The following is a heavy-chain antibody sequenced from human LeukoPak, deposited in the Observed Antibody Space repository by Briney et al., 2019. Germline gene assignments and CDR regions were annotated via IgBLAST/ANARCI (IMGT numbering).Heavy chain of an antibody. V-gene: IGHV3-48*04. D-gene: IGHD1-26*01. Sequence: GGSLRLSCAASGFTFSSYAMSWVRQAPGKGLEWVSYIRNSGNTIYYADSVKGRFTISRDNAKNSLYLQMYSLRAEDTALYYCASGGIYYGAAFDFWGQGSLVTVSA. J-gene: IGHJ4*02. CDR2: IRNSGNTI. CDR3: ASGGIYYGAAFDF. CDR1: GFTFSSYA.